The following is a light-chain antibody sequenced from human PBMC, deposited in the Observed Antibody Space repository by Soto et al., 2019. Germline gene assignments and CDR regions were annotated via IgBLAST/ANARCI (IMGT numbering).Light chain of an antibody. Sequence: QAVVTQEPSLTVSPGGTVTLTCGSSTGAVTSGHYPYWFQQKPGQAXXXXIYDATNKHXWXPXXFXGXXXXXXXXXTLSGAQPEDEADYYCLLSFSGANWVFGGGTKLTV. CDR3: LLSFSGANWV. CDR2: DAT. CDR1: TGAVTSGHY. J-gene: IGLJ3*02. V-gene: IGLV7-46*01.